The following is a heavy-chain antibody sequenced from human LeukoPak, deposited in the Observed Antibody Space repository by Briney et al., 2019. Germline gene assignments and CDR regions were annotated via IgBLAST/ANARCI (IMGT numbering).Heavy chain of an antibody. CDR1: TFTFSSFA. CDR3: AKGGRREGYND. CDR2: ISGSGADT. Sequence: GGSLRLSCAASTFTFSSFAMTWLRQAPGKGLVWVSVISGSGADTYYAVSVRGRFTISRDNSKNTLYLQMNSQRDKDAALYYCAKGGRREGYNDWGRGTLVTVSS. V-gene: IGHV3-23*01. J-gene: IGHJ4*02. D-gene: IGHD5-24*01.